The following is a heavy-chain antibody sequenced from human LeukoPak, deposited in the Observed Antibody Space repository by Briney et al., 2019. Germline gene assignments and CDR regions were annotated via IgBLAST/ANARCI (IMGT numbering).Heavy chain of an antibody. CDR2: IYYSGST. CDR3: ASHSSSLKGFDY. V-gene: IGHV4-59*12. J-gene: IGHJ4*02. D-gene: IGHD6-13*01. CDR1: GGSISSYY. Sequence: SETLSLTCTVSGGSISSYYWSWIRQPPGKGLEWIGYIYYSGSTNYNPSLKSRVTISVDTSKNQFSLQLNSVTPEDTAVYYCASHSSSLKGFDYWGQGTLVTVSS.